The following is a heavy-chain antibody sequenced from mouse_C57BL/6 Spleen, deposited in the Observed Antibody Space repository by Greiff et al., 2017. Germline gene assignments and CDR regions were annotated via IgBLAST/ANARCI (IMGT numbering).Heavy chain of an antibody. D-gene: IGHD2-3*01. CDR2: ISYDGRN. J-gene: IGHJ2*01. V-gene: IGHV3-6*01. Sequence: EVQLQESGPGLVKPSPSLSLSCSFTGYSITSGYYWNWIRQFPGNKLEWMGYISYDGRNNYNPSHKNRISITRDTSKNQFFLKLNSVTTEDTATYYCARGDGYYSYYCDYWGQGTTLTVSS. CDR1: GYSITSGYY. CDR3: ARGDGYYSYYCDY.